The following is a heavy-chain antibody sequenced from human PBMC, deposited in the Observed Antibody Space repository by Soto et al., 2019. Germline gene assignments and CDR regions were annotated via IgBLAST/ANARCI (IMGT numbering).Heavy chain of an antibody. V-gene: IGHV4-39*01. CDR2: IYYSGST. J-gene: IGHJ6*02. Sequence: SETLSLTCTVSGGSISSSSYYWGWIRQPPGKGLEWIGSIYYSGSTYYNPSLKSRVTISVDTSKNQFSLKLSSVTAADTAVYYCTLWFGELYFXYYGMDVWGQGTTVTVSS. CDR1: GGSISSSSYY. CDR3: TLWFGELYFXYYGMDV. D-gene: IGHD3-10*01.